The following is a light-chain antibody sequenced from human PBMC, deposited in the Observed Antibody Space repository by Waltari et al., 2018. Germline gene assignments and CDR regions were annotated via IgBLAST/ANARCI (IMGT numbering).Light chain of an antibody. V-gene: IGLV8-61*01. CDR2: STN. Sequence: QTVVTQEPSLSVSPGATVTLTCGLTSGSVSTTSTPSWFQHTPGQAPRTLIHSTNIRSSGVPDRFSGSILGKKAALTITGAQADDESHYYCVVYVGGGIKVFGRGTKLTVL. CDR3: VVYVGGGIKV. CDR1: SGSVSTTST. J-gene: IGLJ2*01.